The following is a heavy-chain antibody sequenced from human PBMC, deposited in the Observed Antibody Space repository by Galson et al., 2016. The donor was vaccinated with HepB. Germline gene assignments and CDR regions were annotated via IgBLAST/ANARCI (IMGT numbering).Heavy chain of an antibody. Sequence: SLRLSCAASGLRFSSYAVSWVRQAPGKGLEWVSGISGSGGRTYYADSVKGRFTISRDNSKNTVCLQMNSLRVEDTALYYCAKDGYFASGSALYGMDVWGQGTTVTVSS. D-gene: IGHD3-10*01. V-gene: IGHV3-23*01. CDR2: ISGSGGRT. CDR3: AKDGYFASGSALYGMDV. CDR1: GLRFSSYA. J-gene: IGHJ6*02.